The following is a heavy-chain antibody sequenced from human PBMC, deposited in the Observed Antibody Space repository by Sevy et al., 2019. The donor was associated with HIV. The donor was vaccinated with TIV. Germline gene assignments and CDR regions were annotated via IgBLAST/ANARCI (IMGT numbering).Heavy chain of an antibody. CDR1: AGSISDYY. V-gene: IGHV4-59*08. Sequence: SETLSLTCGVSAGSISDYYWDWIRQPPGKRLEYIGWIHSSGRSYYNPSLSSRLTMSIDTSRNQFSLKLFSLTAADTAMYYCARHESQGDYPLDLWGQGTLVTVSS. D-gene: IGHD4-17*01. J-gene: IGHJ4*02. CDR3: ARHESQGDYPLDL. CDR2: IHSSGRS.